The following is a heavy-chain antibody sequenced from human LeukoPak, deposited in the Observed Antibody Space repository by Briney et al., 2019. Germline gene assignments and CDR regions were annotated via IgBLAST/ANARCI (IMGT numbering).Heavy chain of an antibody. CDR2: IYPGDSNT. V-gene: IGHV5-51*01. J-gene: IGHJ3*02. Sequence: GESLKISCKGSGYSFTSYWIGWVRQMPGKGLEWMGIIYPGDSNTAYSPSFQGQVTISADKSISTAYLQWSSLKASDTAMYYCARQGATRRSGHDAFDIWGQGTVVTVSS. D-gene: IGHD6-6*01. CDR3: ARQGATRRSGHDAFDI. CDR1: GYSFTSYW.